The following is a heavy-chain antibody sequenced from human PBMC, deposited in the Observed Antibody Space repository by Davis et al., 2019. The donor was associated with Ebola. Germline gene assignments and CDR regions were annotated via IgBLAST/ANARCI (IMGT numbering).Heavy chain of an antibody. CDR3: ARRVGARSGFDY. Sequence: ASVKVSCKASGYTFTSYDINRVRQATGQGLEWMGWMNPNSGNTGFAQKFQGRVTMTRNISITTAYLELSSLGSEDTAVYYCARRVGARSGFDYWGQGTLVTVSS. J-gene: IGHJ4*02. V-gene: IGHV1-8*01. CDR1: GYTFTSYD. D-gene: IGHD1-26*01. CDR2: MNPNSGNT.